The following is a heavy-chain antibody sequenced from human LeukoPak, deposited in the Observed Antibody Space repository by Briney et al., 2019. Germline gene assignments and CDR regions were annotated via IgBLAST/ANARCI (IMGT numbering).Heavy chain of an antibody. Sequence: SVKVSCKASGGTFSSYAISWVRQAPGQGLEWMGGVIPIFGTANYAQKFQGRVTITTDESTSTAYMELSSLRSEDTAVYYCAGTIFGVVIFDYWGQGTLVTVSS. CDR3: AGTIFGVVIFDY. J-gene: IGHJ4*02. CDR2: VIPIFGTA. CDR1: GGTFSSYA. D-gene: IGHD3-3*01. V-gene: IGHV1-69*05.